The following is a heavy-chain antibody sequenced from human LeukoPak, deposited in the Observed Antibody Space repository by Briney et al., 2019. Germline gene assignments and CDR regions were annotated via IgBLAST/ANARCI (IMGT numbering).Heavy chain of an antibody. V-gene: IGHV4-59*12. J-gene: IGHJ4*02. CDR2: IYYSGST. Sequence: SETLSLTCTVSGGSISSYYWSWIRQPPGKGLEWIGYIYYSGSTNYNPSLKSRVTISVDTSKNQFSLKLSSVTAADTAVYYCARDLLNEGNHLDYWGQGTLITVSS. CDR1: GGSISSYY. D-gene: IGHD4-23*01. CDR3: ARDLLNEGNHLDY.